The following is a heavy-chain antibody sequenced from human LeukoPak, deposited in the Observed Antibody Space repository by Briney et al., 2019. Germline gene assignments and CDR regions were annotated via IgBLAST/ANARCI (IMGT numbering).Heavy chain of an antibody. J-gene: IGHJ5*02. CDR1: GGTFSIYA. CDR2: IIPIFGTA. CDR3: ARLYNWNYYNWFDP. V-gene: IGHV1-69*13. Sequence: GASVKVSCKASGGTFSIYAISWVRQAPGQGLEWMGGIIPIFGTANYAQKFQGRVTSTADESTSTAYMELSSLRSEDTAVYYCARLYNWNYYNWFDPWGQGTLVTASS. D-gene: IGHD1-7*01.